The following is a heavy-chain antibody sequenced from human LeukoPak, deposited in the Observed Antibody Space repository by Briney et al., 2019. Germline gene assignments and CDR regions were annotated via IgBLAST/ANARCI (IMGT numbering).Heavy chain of an antibody. CDR2: IRNKLYSGTT. CDR1: GFTFGDYT. CDR3: TNVYNWNSGRFDS. J-gene: IGHJ4*02. V-gene: IGHV3-49*03. Sequence: GGSLRLSCTTSGFTFGDYTMSWFRQAPGKGLEWVGFIRNKLYSGTTEYAASAKGRFTISRDDSKSIAYLQMSSLKTDDTAVYYCTNVYNWNSGRFDSWGQGILVTVSS. D-gene: IGHD1-20*01.